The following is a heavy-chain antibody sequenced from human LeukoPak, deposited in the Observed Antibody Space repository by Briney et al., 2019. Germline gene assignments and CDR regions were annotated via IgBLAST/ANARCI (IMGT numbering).Heavy chain of an antibody. D-gene: IGHD1-26*01. CDR1: GYTFTNYA. V-gene: IGHV1-8*02. CDR2: MNPNSGNT. Sequence: ASVKVSCKASGYTFTNYAVNWVRQATGQGLEWMGWMNPNSGNTGYAQKFQGRVTMTRNTSISTAYMELSSLRSEDTAVYYCARRGVGGRYYYYGMDVWGQGTTVTVSS. J-gene: IGHJ6*02. CDR3: ARRGVGGRYYYYGMDV.